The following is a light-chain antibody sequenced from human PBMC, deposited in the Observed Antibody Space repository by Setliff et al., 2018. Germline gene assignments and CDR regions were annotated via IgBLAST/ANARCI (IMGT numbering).Light chain of an antibody. Sequence: QSALAQPPSASGSPGQSVTISCTGTSSDVGGYNYVSWYQQHPGKAPKLMIYEVSKRPSGVSNRFSGSKSGNTASLTISGLQAEDEADYYCSSYTSSSIFYVFGTGTKVTVL. J-gene: IGLJ1*01. CDR2: EVS. CDR1: SSDVGGYNY. CDR3: SSYTSSSIFYV. V-gene: IGLV2-14*01.